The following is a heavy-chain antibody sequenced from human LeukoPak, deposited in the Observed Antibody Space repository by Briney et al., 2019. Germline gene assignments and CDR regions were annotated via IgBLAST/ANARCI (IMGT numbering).Heavy chain of an antibody. CDR3: AKGPGMATVKRYLDY. CDR2: LSWDSGSI. Sequence: GGSLRLSCAASGFTFDDHAMHWVRQAPGKGLEWVSGLSWDSGSIDYADSVKGRFTISRDNAKNSLYLQMNSLRAEDTALYYCAKGPGMATVKRYLDYWGQGTLVTVSS. J-gene: IGHJ4*02. V-gene: IGHV3-9*01. D-gene: IGHD5-24*01. CDR1: GFTFDDHA.